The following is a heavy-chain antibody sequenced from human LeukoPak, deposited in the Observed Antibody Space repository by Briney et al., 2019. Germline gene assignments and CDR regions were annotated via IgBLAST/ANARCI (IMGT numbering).Heavy chain of an antibody. Sequence: PSETLSLTCTVSGGSISSYYWSWIRQPPGKGLEWIGYIYYSGSTNYNPSLKSRVTLSVDTSKNQFSLKLSSVTAADTAVYFCVGGGRMYSSSWYDWGQGTLVTASS. D-gene: IGHD6-13*01. CDR2: IYYSGST. CDR3: VGGGRMYSSSWYD. V-gene: IGHV4-59*01. J-gene: IGHJ4*02. CDR1: GGSISSYY.